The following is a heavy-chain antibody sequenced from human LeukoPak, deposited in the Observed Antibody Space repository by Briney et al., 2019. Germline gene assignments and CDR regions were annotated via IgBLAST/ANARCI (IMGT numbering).Heavy chain of an antibody. CDR3: AREYSSSPWYFDL. CDR2: INPNSGGT. Sequence: GASVKVSRKASGYTFTGYYIHWVRQAPGQGLEWMGRINPNSGGTNYAQKFQGRVTMTRDTSISTAYMELSRLRSDDTAVYYCAREYSSSPWYFDLWGRGTLVTVSS. J-gene: IGHJ2*01. D-gene: IGHD6-6*01. CDR1: GYTFTGYY. V-gene: IGHV1-2*06.